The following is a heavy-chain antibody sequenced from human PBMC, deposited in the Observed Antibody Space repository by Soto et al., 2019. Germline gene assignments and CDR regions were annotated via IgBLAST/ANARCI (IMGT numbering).Heavy chain of an antibody. CDR1: GASISSYY. D-gene: IGHD2-15*01. CDR3: SRVGYCSGGSCYDYYGMDV. J-gene: IGHJ6*02. V-gene: IGHV4-59*01. CDR2: IYYSGST. Sequence: SETLSLTCSVSGASISSYYWSWIRQPPGKGLEWIGYIYYSGSTNYNPSLKSRVTISVDTSKNQFSLKLSSVTAADTAVYYCSRVGYCSGGSCYDYYGMDVWGQGTTVTVSS.